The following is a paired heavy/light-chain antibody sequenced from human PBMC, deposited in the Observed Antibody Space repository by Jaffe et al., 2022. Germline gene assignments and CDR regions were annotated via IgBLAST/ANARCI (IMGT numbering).Light chain of an antibody. CDR2: DVS. CDR3: SSYTSSSTLYVV. CDR1: SSDVGGYNY. V-gene: IGLV2-14*03. Sequence: QSALTQPASVSGSPGQSITISCTGTSSDVGGYNYVSWYQQHPGKAPKLMIYDVSNRPSGVSNRFSGSKSGNTASLTISGLQAEDEADYYCSSYTSSSTLYVVFGGGTKLTVL. J-gene: IGLJ2*01.
Heavy chain of an antibody. D-gene: IGHD6-19*01. V-gene: IGHV1-69*08. CDR3: ARDRGGYSSEVGDYYYYMDV. CDR1: GGTFSSYT. CDR2: IIPILGIA. J-gene: IGHJ6*03. Sequence: QVQLVQSGAEVKKPGSSVKVSCKASGGTFSSYTISWVRQAPGQGLEWMGRIIPILGIANYAQKFQGRVTITADKSTSTAYMELSSLRSEDTAVYYCARDRGGYSSEVGDYYYYMDVWGKGTTVTVSS.